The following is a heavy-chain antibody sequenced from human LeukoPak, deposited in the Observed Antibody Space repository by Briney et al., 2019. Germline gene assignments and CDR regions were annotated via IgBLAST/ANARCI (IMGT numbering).Heavy chain of an antibody. V-gene: IGHV1-2*02. J-gene: IGHJ4*02. CDR3: ARVPGGHVLRCFDWFGGEGGQPLDY. CDR2: INPNSGGT. CDR1: GYTFTGYY. D-gene: IGHD3-9*01. Sequence: ASVKVSCKASGYTFTGYYMHWVRQAPGQGLEWMGWINPNSGGTNYAQKFQGRVTMTRDTSISTAYMELSRLRSDDTAVYYCARVPGGHVLRCFDWFGGEGGQPLDYWGQGTLVTVSS.